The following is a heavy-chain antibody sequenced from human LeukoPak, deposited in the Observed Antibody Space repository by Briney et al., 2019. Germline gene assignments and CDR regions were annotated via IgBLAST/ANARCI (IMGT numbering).Heavy chain of an antibody. D-gene: IGHD3-22*01. CDR2: IYYSGST. Sequence: PSETLSLTCTLSGGSTSSYYWSWIRPPPGKGLEWIGYIYYSGSTNYNPSLKSRVTISVDTSKNQFSLKLSSVTAADTGVYYCARDSGSRWFDPWGQGTLVTVSS. J-gene: IGHJ5*02. CDR1: GGSTSSYY. V-gene: IGHV4-59*01. CDR3: ARDSGSRWFDP.